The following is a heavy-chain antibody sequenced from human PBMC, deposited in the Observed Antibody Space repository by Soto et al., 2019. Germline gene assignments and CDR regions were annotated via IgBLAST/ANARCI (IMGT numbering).Heavy chain of an antibody. J-gene: IGHJ4*02. V-gene: IGHV2-5*02. CDR2: IHWDDDK. CDR1: GFSLSRSGVG. D-gene: IGHD3-22*01. Sequence: SGPTLVNPTQTLTLTCTFSGFSLSRSGVGVAWIRQPPGKPLEWLALIHWDDDKRYSPSLKSRLTITKDTSKNQVVLTMANMDPVDTATYYCARKGGEYYYATSGYSYFDYWGQGTLVTVSS. CDR3: ARKGGEYYYATSGYSYFDY.